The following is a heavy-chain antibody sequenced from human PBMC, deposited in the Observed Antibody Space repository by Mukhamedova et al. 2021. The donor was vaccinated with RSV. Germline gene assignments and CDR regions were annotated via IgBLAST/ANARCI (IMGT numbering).Heavy chain of an antibody. CDR2: ISYDGSNK. V-gene: IGHV3-30*04. J-gene: IGHJ4*02. D-gene: IGHD3-10*01. CDR3: ARDANYGSASYYFDY. Sequence: GLEWVAVISYDGSNKYYADSVKGRFTISRDNSKNTLYLQMNSLRAEDTAVCYCARDANYGSASYYFDYWGQGTLVTVSS.